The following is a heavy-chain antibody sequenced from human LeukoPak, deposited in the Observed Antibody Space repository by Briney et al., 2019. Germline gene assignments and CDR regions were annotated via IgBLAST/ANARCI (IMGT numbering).Heavy chain of an antibody. V-gene: IGHV3-66*01. CDR1: GLTVSSNY. Sequence: GGSLRLSCAAFGLTVSSNYMSWVRQAPGKGLEWVSVMYSGGAKYYADSVKGRFTISRDNSKNTLYLQMNSLRVEDTAVYYCPRRPDYGGTPTFDYWGQGTVVTVSS. D-gene: IGHD4-23*01. CDR2: MYSGGAK. J-gene: IGHJ4*02. CDR3: PRRPDYGGTPTFDY.